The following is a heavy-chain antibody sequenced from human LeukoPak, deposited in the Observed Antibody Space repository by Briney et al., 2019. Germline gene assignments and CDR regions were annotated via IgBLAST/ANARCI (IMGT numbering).Heavy chain of an antibody. CDR2: INWNGGST. V-gene: IGHV3-20*04. D-gene: IGHD2-2*02. J-gene: IGHJ3*02. CDR1: GFTFDDYG. Sequence: GGSLRLSCAASGFTFDDYGMSWVRQAPGKGLEWVSGINWNGGSTGYADSVKGRFTISRGNAKNSLYLQMNSLRAEDTALYYCARDRDPYLRGDAFDIWGQGTMVTVSS. CDR3: ARDRDPYLRGDAFDI.